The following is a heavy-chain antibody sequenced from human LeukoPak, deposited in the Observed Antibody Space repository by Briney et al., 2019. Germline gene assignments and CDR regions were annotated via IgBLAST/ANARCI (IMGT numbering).Heavy chain of an antibody. CDR2: ISYDGNNK. J-gene: IGHJ4*02. Sequence: GGSLRLSCAASGFTFNTYAMYWVRQAPGKGLEWVAVISYDGNNKFYADSVKGRFTISRDSSKNTMYLQMNSLRAEDTAVYYCAKEAIVGATAMHYFDNWGQGTLVTVSS. V-gene: IGHV3-30-3*01. CDR1: GFTFNTYA. CDR3: AKEAIVGATAMHYFDN. D-gene: IGHD1-26*01.